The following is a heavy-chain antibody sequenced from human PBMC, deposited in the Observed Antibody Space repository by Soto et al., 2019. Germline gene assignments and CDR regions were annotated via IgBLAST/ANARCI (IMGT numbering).Heavy chain of an antibody. Sequence: PSQTLSLTCVISGDSVSSNSAAWNWIRQSPSRGLEWLGRTYYRSKWYNDYAVSVKSRITINPDTSKNQFSLQLNSVTPEDTAVYYCARATVVARPNWFDPWGQGTLVTVSS. V-gene: IGHV6-1*01. CDR3: ARATVVARPNWFDP. J-gene: IGHJ5*02. CDR1: GDSVSSNSAA. CDR2: TYYRSKWYN. D-gene: IGHD2-15*01.